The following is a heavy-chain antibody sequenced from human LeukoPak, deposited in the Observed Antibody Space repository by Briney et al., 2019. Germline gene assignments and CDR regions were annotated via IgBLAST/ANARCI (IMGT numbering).Heavy chain of an antibody. D-gene: IGHD2-15*01. Sequence: ASVKVSCKASGGTFSSYAISWVRQAPGQGLEWMGGIIPIFGTANYAQKFQGRVTITTDESTSTAYMELSSLRSEDTAVYYCARAAGSGGSWGYYYYYMDVWGKGTTVTVSS. CDR2: IIPIFGTA. CDR1: GGTFSSYA. J-gene: IGHJ6*03. CDR3: ARAAGSGGSWGYYYYYMDV. V-gene: IGHV1-69*05.